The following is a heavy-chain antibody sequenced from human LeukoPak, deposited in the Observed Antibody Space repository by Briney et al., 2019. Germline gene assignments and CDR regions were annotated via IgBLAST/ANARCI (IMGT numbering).Heavy chain of an antibody. CDR3: ARVGFYDILTGYYSGNWFDP. Sequence: GGSLRLSCAASGFTFSSYSMNWVRQAPGKGLEWVSSIGSSSSYIYYADSVKGRFTISRDNAKNSLYLQMNSLRAEDTAVYYCARVGFYDILTGYYSGNWFDPWGQGTLVTVSS. V-gene: IGHV3-21*01. CDR1: GFTFSSYS. D-gene: IGHD3-9*01. J-gene: IGHJ5*02. CDR2: IGSSSSYI.